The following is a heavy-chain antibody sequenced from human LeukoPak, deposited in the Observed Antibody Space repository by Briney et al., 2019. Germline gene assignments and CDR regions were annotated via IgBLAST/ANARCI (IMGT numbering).Heavy chain of an antibody. J-gene: IGHJ4*02. CDR2: IQPDGSGA. D-gene: IGHD5-24*01. Sequence: PGGSLRLSCTASGFTFSYAWMSWFRQAPGKGLEWVGNIQPDGSGAFYVDATRGRFTISRDNAQNSLYLQINSLRAEDTAVYYCAREDDHNTNDCWGQGTLVTVSS. V-gene: IGHV3-7*01. CDR1: GFTFSYAW. CDR3: AREDDHNTNDC.